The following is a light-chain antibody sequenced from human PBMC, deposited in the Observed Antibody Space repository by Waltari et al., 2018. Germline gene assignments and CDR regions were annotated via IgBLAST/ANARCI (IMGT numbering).Light chain of an antibody. CDR3: QHYVRLPAT. CDR1: QSVSRS. J-gene: IGKJ1*01. V-gene: IGKV3-20*01. Sequence: IVLTQSPGTLSLYPGERATLSCRASQSVSRSLAWYQQKPGQAPNRLIYGASTRATGIPDRFTGSGSGTDFSLTISSLEPEDFAIYFCQHYVRLPATFGQGTKVEIK. CDR2: GAS.